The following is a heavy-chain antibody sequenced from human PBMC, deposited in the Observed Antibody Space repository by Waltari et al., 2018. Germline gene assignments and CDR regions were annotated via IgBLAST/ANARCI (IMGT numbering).Heavy chain of an antibody. CDR2: ISYNGNT. CDR1: GGAITTTNYY. J-gene: IGHJ4*02. V-gene: IGHV4-39*01. D-gene: IGHD3-9*01. Sequence: QLQVQESGPGLVKPSETLSLTCTVSGGAITTTNYYWGWIRQPPGKGLEWIGSISYNGNTYDNPSLKSRVTISADTSKNQFSLNLNSVTAADTAVYYCASLLTGDWGQGVLVTVSS. CDR3: ASLLTGD.